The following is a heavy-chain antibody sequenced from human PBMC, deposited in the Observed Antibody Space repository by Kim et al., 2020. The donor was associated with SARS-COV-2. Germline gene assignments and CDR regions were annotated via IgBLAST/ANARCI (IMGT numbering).Heavy chain of an antibody. CDR1: GGSISSSSYY. CDR3: ARDVLYKFPITMVRGVIDY. Sequence: SQTLSLTCTVSGGSISSSSYYWGWIRQPPGKGLEWIGSIYYSGSTYYNPSLKSRVTISVDTSKNQFSLKLSSVTAADTAVYYCARDVLYKFPITMVRGVIDYWGQGTLVTVSS. V-gene: IGHV4-39*07. CDR2: IYYSGST. D-gene: IGHD3-10*01. J-gene: IGHJ4*02.